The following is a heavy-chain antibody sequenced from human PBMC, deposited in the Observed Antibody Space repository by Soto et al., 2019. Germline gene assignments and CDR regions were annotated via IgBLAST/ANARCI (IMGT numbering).Heavy chain of an antibody. J-gene: IGHJ4*02. V-gene: IGHV1-2*02. Sequence: ASVKVSCKASGYTFSGYYMHWVRQAPGQGLEWMGWINTLSGDTSFPQKFQGRLAMTRDTSIDTAFMEVSRLTSDDTAIYYCARSLLNVILPLGYWGQGTLVTVSS. CDR3: ARSLLNVILPLGY. CDR2: INTLSGDT. CDR1: GYTFSGYY. D-gene: IGHD3-3*02.